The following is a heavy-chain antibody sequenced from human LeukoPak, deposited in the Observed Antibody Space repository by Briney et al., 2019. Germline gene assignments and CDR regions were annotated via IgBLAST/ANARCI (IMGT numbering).Heavy chain of an antibody. D-gene: IGHD3-9*01. V-gene: IGHV1-8*03. J-gene: IGHJ6*03. CDR3: ARVSRGYDILTGYYSPFNNYYYYYYIDG. CDR1: GYTFTSYD. CDR2: MNHNSGNT. Sequence: GASVNVSCKPSGYTFTSYDINWVRQATGQGLGWMGWMNHNSGNTGYAQKFQGRVTITRNTSLSSAYMELSSLRSEDTAVYYCARVSRGYDILTGYYSPFNNYYYYYYIDGWGKATTVTVSS.